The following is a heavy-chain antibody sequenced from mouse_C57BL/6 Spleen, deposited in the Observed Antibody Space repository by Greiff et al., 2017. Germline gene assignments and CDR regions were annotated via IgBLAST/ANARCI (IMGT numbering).Heavy chain of an antibody. CDR1: GYTFTSYW. V-gene: IGHV1-69*01. CDR2: IDPSDSYT. CDR3: ARKSNYLYAMDY. J-gene: IGHJ4*01. Sequence: QVQLKQPGAELVMPGASVKLSCKASGYTFTSYWMHWVKQRPGQGLEWIGEIDPSDSYTNYNQKFKGKSTLTVDKSSSTAYMQLSSLTSEDSAVYYCARKSNYLYAMDYWGQGTSVTVSS. D-gene: IGHD2-5*01.